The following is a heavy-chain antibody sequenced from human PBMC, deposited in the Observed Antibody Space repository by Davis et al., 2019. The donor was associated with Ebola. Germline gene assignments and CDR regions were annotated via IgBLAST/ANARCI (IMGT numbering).Heavy chain of an antibody. Sequence: ASVKVSCKASGYTFTSYYMHWVRQAPGQGLEWMGIINPSGGSTSYAQKFQGRVTITADKSTSTAYMELSSLRSEDTAVYYCARDGPKEGAQDYWGQGTLVTVSS. J-gene: IGHJ4*02. CDR3: ARDGPKEGAQDY. D-gene: IGHD3-16*01. CDR2: INPSGGST. V-gene: IGHV1-46*01. CDR1: GYTFTSYY.